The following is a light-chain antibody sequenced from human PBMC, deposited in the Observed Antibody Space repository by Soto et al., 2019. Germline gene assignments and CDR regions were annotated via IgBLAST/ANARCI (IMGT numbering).Light chain of an antibody. J-gene: IGKJ4*01. CDR3: QQRVNWPLT. Sequence: EIVLTQSPATLSLSPGERATLSCRASQSISSHLAWYQQKPGQAPRLVMYDASNRATGIPARFSGSGSGTDFTLTISSLEPEDFVVYYCQQRVNWPLTFGGGTKVEIK. V-gene: IGKV3-11*01. CDR2: DAS. CDR1: QSISSH.